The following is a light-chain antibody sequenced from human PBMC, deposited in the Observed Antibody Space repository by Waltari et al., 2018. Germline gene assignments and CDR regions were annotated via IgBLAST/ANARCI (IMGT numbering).Light chain of an antibody. V-gene: IGKV3-20*01. J-gene: IGKJ1*01. CDR2: GAS. CDR1: QSVSRA. CDR3: QHYLRLPVT. Sequence: EIVLPQSPGTLSLSLGERATVSCRASQSVSRALAWYQQKPGQAPRLLIYGASTRATGNPDRFSGSGSGTDFSLTISRLEPDDFAVYYCQHYLRLPVTFGQGTTVEI.